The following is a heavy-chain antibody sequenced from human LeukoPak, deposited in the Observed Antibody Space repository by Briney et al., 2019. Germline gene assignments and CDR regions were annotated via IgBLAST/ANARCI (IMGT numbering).Heavy chain of an antibody. D-gene: IGHD4-17*01. CDR2: IKQDGSEK. J-gene: IGHJ6*02. CDR3: ARTYGDYVDYYYGMDV. V-gene: IGHV3-7*01. Sequence: GGSLRLSCAASGFTSSSYWMSWVRQAPGKGLEWVANIKQDGSEKYYVDSVKGRFTISRDNAKNSLYLQMNSLRAEDTAVYYRARTYGDYVDYYYGMDVWGQGTTVTVSS. CDR1: GFTSSSYW.